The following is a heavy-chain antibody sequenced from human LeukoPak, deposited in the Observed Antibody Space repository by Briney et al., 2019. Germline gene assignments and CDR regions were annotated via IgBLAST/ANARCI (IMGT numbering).Heavy chain of an antibody. V-gene: IGHV4-59*08. CDR3: ASTYYYASGTCHRPFDY. Sequence: SETLSLTCTVSGVSIRSYYWSWIRQPPGKGLEWIGYNYYSGSANYNPSLKSRVTISVDTSKNQFSLKLTSVTAADTAVYYCASTYYYASGTCHRPFDYWGQGTLVTVSS. CDR2: NYYSGSA. CDR1: GVSIRSYY. J-gene: IGHJ4*02. D-gene: IGHD3-10*01.